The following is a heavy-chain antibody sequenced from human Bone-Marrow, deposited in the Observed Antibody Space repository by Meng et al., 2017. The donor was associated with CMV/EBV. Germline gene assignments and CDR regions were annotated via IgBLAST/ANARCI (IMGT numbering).Heavy chain of an antibody. J-gene: IGHJ4*02. V-gene: IGHV3-30*04. CDR3: ARDFYSVFYY. D-gene: IGHD2/OR15-2a*01. CDR1: GFTFSSYA. Sequence: GESLKISCAASGFTFSSYAMHWVRQAPGKGLEWVAVISYDGSNKYYADSVKGRFTISRDNSKNTLYLQMNSLRAEDTAVYYCARDFYSVFYYWGQGTLVTVSS. CDR2: ISYDGSNK.